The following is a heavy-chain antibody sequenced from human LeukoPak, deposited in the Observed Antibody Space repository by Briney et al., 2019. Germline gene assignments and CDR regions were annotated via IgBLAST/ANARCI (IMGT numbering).Heavy chain of an antibody. J-gene: IGHJ4*02. CDR2: ISSSSSTYI. CDR1: GFTFSSYS. D-gene: IGHD1-26*01. V-gene: IGHV3-21*01. CDR3: AGKGATTSASHFDY. Sequence: GGSLRLSCAASGFTFSSYSMNWVRQAPGKGLEWVSSISSSSSTYIHYADALKGRFTISRDNAKNSLFLQMNSLRAEDTAVYYCAGKGATTSASHFDYWGQGTLVTVSS.